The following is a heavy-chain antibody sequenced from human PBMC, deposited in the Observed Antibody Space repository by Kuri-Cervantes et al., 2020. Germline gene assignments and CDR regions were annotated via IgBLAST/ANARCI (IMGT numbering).Heavy chain of an antibody. CDR1: GFTFGDYA. J-gene: IGHJ4*02. V-gene: IGHV3-49*03. CDR2: IRSKAYGGTT. CDR3: ARDPHAMVRGNLFDY. D-gene: IGHD3-10*01. Sequence: GESLKISCTASGFTFGDYAMSWFRQAPGKGLEWVGFIRSKAYGGTTEYAASVKGRFTISRDDSKSIAYLQMNSLRAEDTAVYYCARDPHAMVRGNLFDYWGQGTLVTVSS.